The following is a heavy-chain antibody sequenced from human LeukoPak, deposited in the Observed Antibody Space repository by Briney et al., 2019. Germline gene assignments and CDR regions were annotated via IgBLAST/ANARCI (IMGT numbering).Heavy chain of an antibody. J-gene: IGHJ4*02. D-gene: IGHD1-26*01. CDR3: AREVIVGATHSQVDY. CDR1: VFTFSSYS. CDR2: ISSSSSYI. V-gene: IGHV3-21*01. Sequence: PGGSLRLSYAASVFTFSSYSMNWVRQAPGKGLECVSSISSSSSYIYYADSVRGRFTISRDNAKNSLYLQMNSLRAENTAVYYCAREVIVGATHSQVDYWGQGTLVTVSS.